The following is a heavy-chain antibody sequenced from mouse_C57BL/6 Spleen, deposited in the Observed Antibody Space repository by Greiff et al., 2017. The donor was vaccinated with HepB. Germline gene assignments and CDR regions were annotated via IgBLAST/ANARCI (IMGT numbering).Heavy chain of an antibody. CDR2: IDPSDSYT. J-gene: IGHJ2*01. CDR1: GYTFTSYW. V-gene: IGHV1-69*01. D-gene: IGHD1-2*01. Sequence: QVQLQQPGAELVMPGASVKLSCKASGYTFTSYWMHWVKQRPGQGLEWIGEIDPSDSYTNYNQKFKGKSTLTVDKSSSTAYMQLSSLTSEDSAVYYCARFKGYYGDYWGQGTTLTVSS. CDR3: ARFKGYYGDY.